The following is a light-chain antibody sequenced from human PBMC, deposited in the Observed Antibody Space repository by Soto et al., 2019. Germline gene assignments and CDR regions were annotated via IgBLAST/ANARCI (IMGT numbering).Light chain of an antibody. CDR1: QSVSSY. CDR3: QQRSNWPPT. CDR2: DAS. J-gene: IGKJ1*01. V-gene: IGKV3-11*01. Sequence: EIVLTQSPATLSLSPGDRATLSCRASQSVSSYLAWYQQKPGQAPRLLIYDASNRVTGIPARFSGSGSGTDFTLTISSLAPEDFAVFYCQQRSNWPPTFGQGTKGDIK.